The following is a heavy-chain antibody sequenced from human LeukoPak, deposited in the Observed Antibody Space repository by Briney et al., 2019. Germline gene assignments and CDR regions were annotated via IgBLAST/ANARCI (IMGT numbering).Heavy chain of an antibody. CDR3: AKGRRIVVVPAAMNN. V-gene: IGHV3-30*04. D-gene: IGHD2-2*01. Sequence: GGSLRLSCAASGFTFSSYAMHWVRQAPGKGLEWVAVISYDGSNKYYADSVKGRFTISRDNSKNTLYLQMNSLRAEDTAVYYCAKGRRIVVVPAAMNNWGQGTLVTVSS. CDR1: GFTFSSYA. J-gene: IGHJ4*02. CDR2: ISYDGSNK.